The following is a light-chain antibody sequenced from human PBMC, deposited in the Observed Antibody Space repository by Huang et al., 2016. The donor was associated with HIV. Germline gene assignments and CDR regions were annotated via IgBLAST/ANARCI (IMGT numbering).Light chain of an antibody. Sequence: ILLTQFPATLSVSPGQRVTLSCRASQSVGGKLAWYHQSPGQAPRLLIYGASTRVPTIPDRFSGSGSGTEFTLTISSLQSEDFAVYYCQQYDTWPPLTFGGGTKV. CDR1: QSVGGK. J-gene: IGKJ4*01. V-gene: IGKV3-15*01. CDR3: QQYDTWPPLT. CDR2: GAS.